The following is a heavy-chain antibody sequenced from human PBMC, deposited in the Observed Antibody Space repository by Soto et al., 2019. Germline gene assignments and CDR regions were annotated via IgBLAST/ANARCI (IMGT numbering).Heavy chain of an antibody. CDR1: GGTFSSYA. J-gene: IGHJ3*02. CDR3: ARLPYYYEGDAFDI. V-gene: IGHV1-69*13. CDR2: IIPIFGTA. Sequence: ASVKVSCKASGGTFSSYAISWVRQAPGQGLEWMGGIIPIFGTANYAQKFQGRVTITADESTSTAYMELSSLRSEDTAVYYCARLPYYYEGDAFDIWGQGTMVTVSS. D-gene: IGHD3-22*01.